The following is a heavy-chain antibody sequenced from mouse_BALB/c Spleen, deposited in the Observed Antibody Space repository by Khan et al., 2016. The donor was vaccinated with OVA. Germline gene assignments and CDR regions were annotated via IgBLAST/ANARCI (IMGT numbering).Heavy chain of an antibody. CDR3: ARKDYYDYDPFPY. D-gene: IGHD2-4*01. CDR1: GYSITSEYA. Sequence: EVQLQESGPGLVKPSQSLSLTCTVTGYSITSEYAWNWIRQFPGNKLEWMGYIHYSGNTRFNPSLKSRTSITRDTSKNQFFLQLNSVTTEDTATYYCARKDYYDYDPFPYWGQGTLVTGSA. CDR2: IHYSGNT. J-gene: IGHJ3*01. V-gene: IGHV3-2*02.